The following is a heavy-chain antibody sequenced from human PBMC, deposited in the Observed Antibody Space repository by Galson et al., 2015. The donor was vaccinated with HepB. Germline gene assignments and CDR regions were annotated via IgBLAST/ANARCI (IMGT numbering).Heavy chain of an antibody. D-gene: IGHD3-10*01. Sequence: SVKVSCKASGYTFNTYSIHWVRQAPGQGLEWLGWINTNTGKPTYAQGFTGRFVFSLDTSVSTAYLQISSLMAEDTAIYYCARPHYYGSGEVGYGGEGTLVTVAS. CDR1: GYTFNTYS. CDR3: ARPHYYGSGEVGY. J-gene: IGHJ4*02. V-gene: IGHV7-4-1*02. CDR2: INTNTGKP.